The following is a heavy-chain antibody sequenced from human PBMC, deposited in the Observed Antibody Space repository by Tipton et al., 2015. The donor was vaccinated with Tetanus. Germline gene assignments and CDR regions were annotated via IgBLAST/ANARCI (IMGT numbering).Heavy chain of an antibody. CDR2: ISYDGRNE. D-gene: IGHD2-21*01. CDR3: AKGMYCGGDFCPSFSFLY. Sequence: SLRLSCAASGFTFSSYVMHWVRQAPGKGLEWVAVISYDGRNEFYADSVKGRFTIPRDNSKNTLYLQMNSLRAEDTAVYYCAKGMYCGGDFCPSFSFLYWCQETLVTVAS. CDR1: GFTFSSYV. V-gene: IGHV3-30*18. J-gene: IGHJ4*02.